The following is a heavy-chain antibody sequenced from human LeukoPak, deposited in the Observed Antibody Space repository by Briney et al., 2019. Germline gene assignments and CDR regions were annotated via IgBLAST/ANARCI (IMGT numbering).Heavy chain of an antibody. CDR3: ATSRFLEWLSPRSDAFDI. D-gene: IGHD3-3*01. V-gene: IGHV4-61*08. CDR2: IYYSGST. Sequence: SQTLSLTCTVSGGSISSGGYYWSWIRQHPGKGLEWIGYIYYSGSTNYNPSLKSRVTISVDTSKNQFSLKLSSVTAADTAVYYCATSRFLEWLSPRSDAFDIWGQGTMVTVSS. J-gene: IGHJ3*02. CDR1: GGSISSGGYY.